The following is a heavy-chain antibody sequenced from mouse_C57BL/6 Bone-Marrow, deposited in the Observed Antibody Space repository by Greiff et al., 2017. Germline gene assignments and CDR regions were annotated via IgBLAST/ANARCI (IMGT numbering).Heavy chain of an antibody. CDR1: GFTFSDYG. CDR3: AKPYYYGSRGAWDY. Sequence: EVQGVESGGGLVKPGGSLKLSCAASGFTFSDYGMHWVRQAPEKGLEWVAYISSGSSTIYYADTVKGRFTITRDNANNTVFLQMTRLRSEDTAMYYCAKPYYYGSRGAWDYWGKGTSVTVSS. J-gene: IGHJ4*01. CDR2: ISSGSSTI. D-gene: IGHD1-1*01. V-gene: IGHV5-17*01.